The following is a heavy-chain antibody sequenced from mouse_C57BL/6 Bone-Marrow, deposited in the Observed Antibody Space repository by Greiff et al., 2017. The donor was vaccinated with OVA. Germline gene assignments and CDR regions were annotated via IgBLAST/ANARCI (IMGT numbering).Heavy chain of an antibody. J-gene: IGHJ4*01. CDR3: ASGDTTVVAFYYYAMDY. Sequence: QVQLQQPGAELVKPGASVKLSCKASGYTFTSYWMQWVKQRPGQGLEWIGEIDPSDSYTNYNQKFKGKATLTVDTSSSTAYMQLSSLTSEDSAVYYCASGDTTVVAFYYYAMDYWDQGTSVTVSS. CDR1: GYTFTSYW. D-gene: IGHD1-1*01. V-gene: IGHV1-50*01. CDR2: IDPSDSYT.